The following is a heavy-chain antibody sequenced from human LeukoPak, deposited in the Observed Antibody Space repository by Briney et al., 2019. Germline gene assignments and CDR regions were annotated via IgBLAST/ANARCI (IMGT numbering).Heavy chain of an antibody. J-gene: IGHJ4*02. Sequence: GGTLRLSCAASGFTFSSYSMNWVRQAPGKGLEWVSSISSSSTHIYYADSVKGRFTISRDNAKNSLYLQMNSLRAEDTAVYYCARGKARREGYYFDYWGQGTLVTVSS. V-gene: IGHV3-21*01. CDR1: GFTFSSYS. CDR2: ISSSSTHI. D-gene: IGHD6-13*01. CDR3: ARGKARREGYYFDY.